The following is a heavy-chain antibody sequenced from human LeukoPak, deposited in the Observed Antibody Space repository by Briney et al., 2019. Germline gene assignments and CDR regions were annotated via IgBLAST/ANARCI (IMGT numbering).Heavy chain of an antibody. Sequence: GGSLRLSCAASGFTFSSYGMHWVRQAPGKGLEWVAVISYDGSNKYYADSAKGRFTISRDNSKNTLYLQVNSLRAEDTAVYYCAKDSPRYSSGWYYFDYWGQGTLVTVSS. J-gene: IGHJ4*02. CDR1: GFTFSSYG. CDR2: ISYDGSNK. D-gene: IGHD6-19*01. V-gene: IGHV3-30*18. CDR3: AKDSPRYSSGWYYFDY.